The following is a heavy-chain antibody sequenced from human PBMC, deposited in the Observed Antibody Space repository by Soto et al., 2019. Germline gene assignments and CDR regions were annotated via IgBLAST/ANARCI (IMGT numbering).Heavy chain of an antibody. V-gene: IGHV3-21*01. CDR2: ISSSSSYI. CDR3: ASLPHFWSGDWFDY. Sequence: EVQLVESGGGLVKPGGSLRLSCAASGFTFSSYSMNWVRQAPGKGLEWVSSISSSSSYIYYADSVKGRFTISRDNAKNSLYLQMNSLRAEDTAVYYCASLPHFWSGDWFDYWGQGTLVTVSS. J-gene: IGHJ4*02. D-gene: IGHD3-3*02. CDR1: GFTFSSYS.